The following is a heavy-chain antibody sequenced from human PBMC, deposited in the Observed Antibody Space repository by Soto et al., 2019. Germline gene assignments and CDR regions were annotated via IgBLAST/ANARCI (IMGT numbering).Heavy chain of an antibody. D-gene: IGHD3-3*01. CDR2: VYDTGRT. CDR1: GGSFKSGSYS. CDR3: ARDFSYFDS. Sequence: QVQLQESGPGLVKPSETLSLTCTVSGGSFKSGSYSWSWIRQPPGKGLEWIGYVYDTGRTSYIPALKSRVSISMDASKNQFSLNLDSVTAADTAVYFCARDFSYFDSWGQGTLVTVSS. J-gene: IGHJ4*02. V-gene: IGHV4-61*01.